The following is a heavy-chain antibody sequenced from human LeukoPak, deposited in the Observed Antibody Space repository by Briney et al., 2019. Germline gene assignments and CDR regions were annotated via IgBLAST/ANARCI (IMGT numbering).Heavy chain of an antibody. Sequence: PSETLSLTCAVYGGSFSGYYWSWIRQPPGKGLEWIGEINHSGSTNYNPSLKSRVTISVDTSKNQFSLKLSSVTAADTAVYYCARGATNWNLSFYYYYYMDVWGKGTTVTVSS. D-gene: IGHD1-7*01. CDR3: ARGATNWNLSFYYYYYMDV. V-gene: IGHV4-34*01. CDR1: GGSFSGYY. J-gene: IGHJ6*03. CDR2: INHSGST.